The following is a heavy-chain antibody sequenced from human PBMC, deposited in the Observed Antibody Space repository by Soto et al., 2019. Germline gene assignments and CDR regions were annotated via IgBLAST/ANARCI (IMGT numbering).Heavy chain of an antibody. D-gene: IGHD5-12*01. J-gene: IGHJ5*02. CDR2: IYAGDSDT. V-gene: IGHV5-51*01. CDR1: GYSFTSYW. CDR3: ARLAGSDYELLWWLDP. Sequence: GESLKISCKGSGYSFTSYWIGWVRQMPGKGLEVIGGIYAGDSDTRYSPSCQAQVTTSAAKSISTAYLQWSSLKASDTAMYYCARLAGSDYELLWWLDPWGQGTRGTASS.